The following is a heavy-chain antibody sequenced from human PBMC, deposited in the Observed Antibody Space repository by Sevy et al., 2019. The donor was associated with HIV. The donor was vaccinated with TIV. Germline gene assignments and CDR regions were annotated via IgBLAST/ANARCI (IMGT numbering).Heavy chain of an antibody. D-gene: IGHD4-17*01. CDR3: ARGRPTVTTWGKLYGIDV. Sequence: ASVKVSCKASGGTFSSYAISWVRQAPGQGLEWMGGIIPIFGTANYAQKFQGRVTITADESTSTAYMELSSLRSEDTAVYYCARGRPTVTTWGKLYGIDVWGQGTTVTVSS. J-gene: IGHJ6*02. V-gene: IGHV1-69*13. CDR2: IIPIFGTA. CDR1: GGTFSSYA.